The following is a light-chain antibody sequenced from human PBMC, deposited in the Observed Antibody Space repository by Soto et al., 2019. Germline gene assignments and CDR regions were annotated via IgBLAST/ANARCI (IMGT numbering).Light chain of an antibody. CDR2: WAS. CDR3: QQYYSTPPYT. J-gene: IGKJ2*01. Sequence: DIVMTQSPDSLAVSLGERATINCKSSQSVLYSSNNKNYLAWYQQKPGQPPKLLIYWASTRESGVPDRFSGSGSGTDFTRTISSQQAEDVAVYYCQQYYSTPPYTFGQGTKLEIK. CDR1: QSVLYSSNNKNY. V-gene: IGKV4-1*01.